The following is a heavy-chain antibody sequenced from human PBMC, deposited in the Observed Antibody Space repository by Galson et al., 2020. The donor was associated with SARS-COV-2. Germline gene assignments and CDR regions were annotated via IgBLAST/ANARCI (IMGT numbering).Heavy chain of an antibody. CDR2: IKDTGTT. V-gene: IGHV4-34*01. D-gene: IGHD3-10*01. CDR1: NGSLNTYA. J-gene: IGHJ5*02. Sequence: SETLSLTCAVYNGSLNTYAWTWIRQAPGKGLEWIGEIKDTGTTNYNPSLSRRLTLSLDTSKNQVSLNLKSVTAADTAVYYCARGGVTRLRLDPWGQGSLVTVSS. CDR3: ARGGVTRLRLDP.